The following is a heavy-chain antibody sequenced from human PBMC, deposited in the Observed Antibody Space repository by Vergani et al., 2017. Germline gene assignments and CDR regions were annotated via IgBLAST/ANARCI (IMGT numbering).Heavy chain of an antibody. CDR3: ARSGYCSSTSCYPYSSSKYVAEIDY. CDR2: IWCDGSNK. V-gene: IGHV3-33*01. J-gene: IGHJ4*02. CDR1: GFTFSSYG. Sequence: QVQLVESGGGVVQPGRSLRLSCAASGFTFSSYGLHWVRQAPGKGREWVAVIWCDGSNKYNADSGKGRFTISRENSKNTLYLQMNSLRAEDTAVYYCARSGYCSSTSCYPYSSSKYVAEIDYWGQGTLVTVSS. D-gene: IGHD2-2*01.